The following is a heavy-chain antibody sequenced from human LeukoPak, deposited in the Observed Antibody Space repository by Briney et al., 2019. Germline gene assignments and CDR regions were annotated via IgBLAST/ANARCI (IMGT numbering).Heavy chain of an antibody. V-gene: IGHV1-46*01. Sequence: ASVKVSCKSSGYTFTSYYMHWVRQAPGQGLEWMGIINPSGGSTSYAQKFQGRVTMTRDTSTSTVYMELSSLRSEDTAVYYCARVTLTGAFDIWGQGTMVTVSS. CDR1: GYTFTSYY. D-gene: IGHD3-10*01. CDR3: ARVTLTGAFDI. CDR2: INPSGGST. J-gene: IGHJ3*02.